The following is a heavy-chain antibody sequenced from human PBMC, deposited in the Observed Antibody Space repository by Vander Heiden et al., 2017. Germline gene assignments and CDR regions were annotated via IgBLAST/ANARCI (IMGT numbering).Heavy chain of an antibody. Sequence: EVQVVQSGGGLVQPGGSLRLSCAASGFTFSDHYMDWARKAPGKGLEWVGRSRNKGNSNTTEYAASVKGRFTISRDDSRNSLYLQMNSLKTEDTVLYYGARLRDRGYFVYWGQVTLVTVSS. CDR1: GFTFSDHY. D-gene: IGHD2-15*01. CDR2: SRNKGNSNTT. V-gene: IGHV3-72*01. J-gene: IGHJ4*02. CDR3: ARLRDRGYFVY.